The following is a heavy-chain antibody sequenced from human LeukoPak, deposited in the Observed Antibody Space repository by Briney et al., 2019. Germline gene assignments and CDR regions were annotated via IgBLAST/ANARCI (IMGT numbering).Heavy chain of an antibody. CDR1: GFTFSSYA. D-gene: IGHD3-22*01. CDR3: AKLTMIVVVTPGAYYSDY. Sequence: GGSLRLSCAASGFTFSSYAMSWVRQAPGKGLEWVSAISGSGGSTYYADSVKGRFTISRDNSKNTLYLQMNSLRAEDTAVYYCAKLTMIVVVTPGAYYSDYWGQGTLVTVSS. V-gene: IGHV3-23*01. CDR2: ISGSGGST. J-gene: IGHJ4*02.